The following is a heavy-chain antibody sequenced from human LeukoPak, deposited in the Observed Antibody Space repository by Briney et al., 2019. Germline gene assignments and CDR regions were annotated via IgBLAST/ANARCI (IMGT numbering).Heavy chain of an antibody. Sequence: GGSLRLSCAASGFTFSDHYMDWVRQAPGQGLEWVGRARNKDNSYTTEYAASVKGRFTISRDDSKNSLYLQMNSLKTEDTAVYYCARAIVAAPGVDYWGQGTLVTVSS. CDR1: GFTFSDHY. V-gene: IGHV3-72*01. CDR3: ARAIVAAPGVDY. CDR2: ARNKDNSYTT. D-gene: IGHD2-21*01. J-gene: IGHJ4*02.